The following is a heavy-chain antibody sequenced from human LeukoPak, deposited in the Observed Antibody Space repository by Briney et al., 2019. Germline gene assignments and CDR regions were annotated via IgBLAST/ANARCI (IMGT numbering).Heavy chain of an antibody. J-gene: IGHJ4*02. D-gene: IGHD2-2*01. CDR3: ARRGCLVNFGY. CDR1: GFTFSNYA. CDR2: ISGSGDNT. V-gene: IGHV3-23*01. Sequence: GGSLRLSCAASGFTFSNYAMSWVRQAPGKGPEWVSIISGSGDNTHYADSVKGRFTISRDNSKNTLYLQMNTLRAEDTAIYHWARRGCLVNFGYWGQGTLVTASS.